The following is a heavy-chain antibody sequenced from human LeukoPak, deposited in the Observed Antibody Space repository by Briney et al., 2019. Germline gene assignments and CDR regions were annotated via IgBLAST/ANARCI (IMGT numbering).Heavy chain of an antibody. CDR1: GFTFSSYS. J-gene: IGHJ1*01. D-gene: IGHD3-22*01. Sequence: GGSLRLSCAASGFTFSSYSMNWVRQAPGKGLEWVSSISSSSSYIYYADSVKGRFTISRDNAKNSLYLQMNSLRAEDTAVYYCARSIFVGYDSSYDRGYFRHWGQGTLVTVSS. V-gene: IGHV3-21*01. CDR3: ARSIFVGYDSSYDRGYFRH. CDR2: ISSSSSYI.